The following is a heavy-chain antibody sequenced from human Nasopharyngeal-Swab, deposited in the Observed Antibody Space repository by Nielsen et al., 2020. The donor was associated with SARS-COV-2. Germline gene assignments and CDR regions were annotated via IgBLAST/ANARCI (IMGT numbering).Heavy chain of an antibody. J-gene: IGHJ6*02. CDR2: ISSSSSYI. Sequence: WIRQPPGKGLEWVSSISSSSSYIYYADSVKGRFTISRDNSKNTLYLQMNSLRAEDTAVYYCAREPPFMDDGIAAAGTYGMDVWGQGTTVTVSS. V-gene: IGHV3-21*01. D-gene: IGHD6-13*01. CDR3: AREPPFMDDGIAAAGTYGMDV.